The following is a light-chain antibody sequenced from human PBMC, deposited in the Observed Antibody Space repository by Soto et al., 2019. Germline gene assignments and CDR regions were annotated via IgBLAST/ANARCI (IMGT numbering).Light chain of an antibody. V-gene: IGKV4-1*01. Sequence: DIVMTQSPDSLAVSLGERATINCKSSRNILYSSNNKNYLAWYQQKPGQPPKLLIYWASTRESGVPDRFSGSGSGTDFTLPISSLQAEDVAVYYCQQYYSAPLTFGGGTKVEIK. CDR1: RNILYSSNNKNY. CDR2: WAS. J-gene: IGKJ4*01. CDR3: QQYYSAPLT.